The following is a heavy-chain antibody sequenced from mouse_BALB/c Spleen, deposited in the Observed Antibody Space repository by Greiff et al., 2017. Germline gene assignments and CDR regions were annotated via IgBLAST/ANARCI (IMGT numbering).Heavy chain of an antibody. V-gene: IGHV7-3*02. D-gene: IGHD2-4*01. CDR3: ARDDYDGDAMDY. CDR1: GFTFTDYY. Sequence: DGKLVESGGGLVQPGGSLRLSCATSGFTFTDYYMSWVRQPPGTALEWLGFIRNKANGYTTEYSASVKGRFTISRDNSQSILYLQMNTLRAEDSATYYCARDDYDGDAMDYWGQGTSGTVSA. J-gene: IGHJ4*01. CDR2: IRNKANGYTT.